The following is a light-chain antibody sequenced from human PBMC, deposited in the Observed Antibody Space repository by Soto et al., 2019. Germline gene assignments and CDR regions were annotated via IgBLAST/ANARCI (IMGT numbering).Light chain of an antibody. CDR3: QSYDSSLSGWV. J-gene: IGLJ3*02. V-gene: IGLV1-40*01. CDR2: GNI. CDR1: SSNIGARYD. Sequence: QSVLTQPPSVSGAPGQRVTISCTGSSSNIGARYDVHWYQQLPGTAPKLLIYGNINRPSGVPDRFSGSKSGTSASLAITGLQADDEADYYCQSYDSSLSGWVFGGGTKLTVL.